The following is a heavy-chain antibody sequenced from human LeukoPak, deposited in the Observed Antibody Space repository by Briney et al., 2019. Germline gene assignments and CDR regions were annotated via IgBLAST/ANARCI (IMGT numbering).Heavy chain of an antibody. V-gene: IGHV4-61*01. Sequence: SETLSLTCGVSGGSVSSGISYWSWIRQPPGEGLEWIAYISDSGGSDYTPSLRGRVTISLDTSKNQFSLTLTSVTAADTAVYYCAGVPAAGTGPDYWGQGTLVTVSS. J-gene: IGHJ4*02. CDR3: AGVPAAGTGPDY. D-gene: IGHD6-13*01. CDR2: ISDSGGS. CDR1: GGSVSSGISY.